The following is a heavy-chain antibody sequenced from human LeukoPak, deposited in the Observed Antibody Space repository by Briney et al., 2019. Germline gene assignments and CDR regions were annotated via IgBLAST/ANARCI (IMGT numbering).Heavy chain of an antibody. V-gene: IGHV4-4*02. CDR1: GGSISSSNW. Sequence: ASGTLSLTCAVSGGSISSSNWWSWVRQPPGKGLEWIGEIYHSGSTNYNPSLKSRVTISVDKSKNQFSLKLSSVTAADTAVYYCARGPRFIAVAGTTPYYYYGMDVWGQGTTVTVSS. D-gene: IGHD6-19*01. J-gene: IGHJ6*02. CDR3: ARGPRFIAVAGTTPYYYYGMDV. CDR2: IYHSGST.